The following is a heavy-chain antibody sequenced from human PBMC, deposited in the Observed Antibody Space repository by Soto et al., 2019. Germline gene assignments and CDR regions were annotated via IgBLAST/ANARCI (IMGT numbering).Heavy chain of an antibody. CDR2: ITSSSSYI. CDR3: VRARSTDSRPDY. J-gene: IGHJ4*02. Sequence: PXGSLILSCSASGFTFSLYSMIWVRQAPGKGLEWVASITSSSSYIYYEDSLKGRFTISRDNAKNSLFLQLDSLRAEDTAVYFCVRARSTDSRPDYWGQGTLVTVSS. CDR1: GFTFSLYS. V-gene: IGHV3-21*01. D-gene: IGHD3-22*01.